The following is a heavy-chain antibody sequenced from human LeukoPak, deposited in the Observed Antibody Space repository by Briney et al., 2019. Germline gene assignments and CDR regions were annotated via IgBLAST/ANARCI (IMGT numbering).Heavy chain of an antibody. Sequence: PSETLSLTCAVYGGSLSGSYWSWIRQPPGKGLEWIGSIYYSGNTYYNPSLKSRVTISVDTSKNQFSLKLSSVTAADTAVYYCASAIYTVAGFDYWGQGTLVTVSS. CDR2: IYYSGNT. CDR3: ASAIYTVAGFDY. CDR1: GGSLSGSY. D-gene: IGHD6-19*01. V-gene: IGHV4-34*01. J-gene: IGHJ4*02.